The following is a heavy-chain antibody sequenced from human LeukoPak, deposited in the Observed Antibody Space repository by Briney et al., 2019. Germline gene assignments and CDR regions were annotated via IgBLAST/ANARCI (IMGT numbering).Heavy chain of an antibody. D-gene: IGHD6-13*01. CDR2: INIGGTNT. J-gene: IGHJ4*02. V-gene: IGHV3-11*06. CDR3: ASASSHRIAAGGDY. Sequence: GGSLRLYCAASGLTFSDYYMSWIRQAPGKGLEWLSYINIGGTNTHYADSVKGRFTISRDNAKNTLYLQMNSLRAEDTAVYYCASASSHRIAAGGDYWGQGTLVTVSS. CDR1: GLTFSDYY.